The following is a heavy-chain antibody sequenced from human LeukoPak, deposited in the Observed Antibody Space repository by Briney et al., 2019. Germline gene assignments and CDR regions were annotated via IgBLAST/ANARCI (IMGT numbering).Heavy chain of an antibody. CDR1: GGTFSSYA. CDR2: IIPIFGTA. CDR3: ARTASIAMAEGLTRWYFDL. Sequence: ASVKVSCKASGGTFSSYAISWVRQAPGQGLEWMGGIIPIFGTANYAQKFQGRVTITADESTSTAYMELSSLRSEDTAVYYCARTASIAMAEGLTRWYFDLWGRGTLVTVSS. D-gene: IGHD6-19*01. J-gene: IGHJ2*01. V-gene: IGHV1-69*01.